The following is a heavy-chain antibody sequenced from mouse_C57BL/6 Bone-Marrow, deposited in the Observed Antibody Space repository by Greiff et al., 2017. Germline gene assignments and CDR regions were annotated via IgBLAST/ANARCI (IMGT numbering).Heavy chain of an antibody. CDR3: ASNYYGSSYDY. CDR1: GFTFSSYG. V-gene: IGHV5-6*01. CDR2: ISSGGSYT. Sequence: EVQGVESGGDLVKPGGSLKLSCAASGFTFSSYGMSWVRQTPDKRLEWVATISSGGSYTYYPDSVKGRFTISRDNAKNTLYLQMSILKSEDTAMYYCASNYYGSSYDYWGQGTTLTVSS. J-gene: IGHJ2*01. D-gene: IGHD1-1*01.